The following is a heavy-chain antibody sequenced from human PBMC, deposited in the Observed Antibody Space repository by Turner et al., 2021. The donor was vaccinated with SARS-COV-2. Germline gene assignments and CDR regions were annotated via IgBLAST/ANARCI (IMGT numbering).Heavy chain of an antibody. D-gene: IGHD6-13*01. J-gene: IGHJ4*02. CDR1: GFPFSSYA. CDR3: ARIPEQQLVRVYFDY. V-gene: IGHV3-21*01. Sequence: VQLLVYGGGLVQPGGYLRLSRAATGFPFSSYAMSWVRQAPGRGLEWFSSISSGSIYIYYADSVKGRFTISRDNAKNSLFLHMNSLRAEDTAVYYCARIPEQQLVRVYFDYWGQGTLVTVSS. CDR2: ISSGSIYI.